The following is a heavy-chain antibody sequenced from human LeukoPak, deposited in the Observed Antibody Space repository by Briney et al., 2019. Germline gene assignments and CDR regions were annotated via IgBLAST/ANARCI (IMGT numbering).Heavy chain of an antibody. V-gene: IGHV3-74*01. D-gene: IGHD1-26*01. J-gene: IGHJ4*02. CDR2: ISSDGTGA. CDR1: TSTGLVW. CDR3: AQWSRYFDY. Sequence: PGGSLRLSCAASTSTGLVWMDWVRKSPGKGLVWVSRISSDGTGANYADSVKGRFTTSRDNSKNTLYLQMNSLRAEDTALYFCAQWSRYFDYWGQGTLVTVSS.